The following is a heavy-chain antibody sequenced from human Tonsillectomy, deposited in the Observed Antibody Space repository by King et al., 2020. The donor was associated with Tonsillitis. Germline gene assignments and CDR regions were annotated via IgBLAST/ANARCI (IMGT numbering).Heavy chain of an antibody. V-gene: IGHV3-33*08. CDR1: GFTFSTYV. CDR2: IWYDGSDK. CDR3: ARELLEAGDDFDI. J-gene: IGHJ3*02. D-gene: IGHD1-1*01. Sequence: VQLVESGGGVVQPGRSLTLSCAASGFTFSTYVIHWVRQAPGKGLEWVALIWYDGSDKYYADSVKGRFTISRDNSKNTLYLLMNSLGAEDTAVYYCARELLEAGDDFDIWGQGTMVTVSS.